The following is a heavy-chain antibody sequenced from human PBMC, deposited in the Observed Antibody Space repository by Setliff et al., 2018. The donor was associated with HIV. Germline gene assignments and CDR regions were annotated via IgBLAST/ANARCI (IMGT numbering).Heavy chain of an antibody. D-gene: IGHD4-17*01. Sequence: SETLSLTCTVYGGSFSNYYTNWIRQPPGKGLEWIGELSPSGTTSSNPSLQSRVTISLDTSNNQFSLKLTSVTAADTAMYYCASFFVTTVTNQDYWGQGTPVTVS. CDR2: LSPSGTT. CDR1: GGSFSNYY. J-gene: IGHJ4*02. CDR3: ASFFVTTVTNQDY. V-gene: IGHV4-34*01.